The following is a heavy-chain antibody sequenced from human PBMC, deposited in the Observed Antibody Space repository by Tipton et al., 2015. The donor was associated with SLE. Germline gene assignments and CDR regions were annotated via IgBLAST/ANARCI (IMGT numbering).Heavy chain of an antibody. CDR2: MYNSGNI. D-gene: IGHD6-6*01. Sequence: TLSLTCSVSGGSISSSSYYWSWIRQPPGKGLEWIGYMYNSGNINYPPSLNPSLKSRVTISVDTSKSQFSLKLSSVTAADTAVYYCARQGEYSSSSGFWFDPWGQGTLVTVSS. CDR3: ARQGEYSSSSGFWFDP. V-gene: IGHV4-61*05. CDR1: GGSISSSSYY. J-gene: IGHJ5*02.